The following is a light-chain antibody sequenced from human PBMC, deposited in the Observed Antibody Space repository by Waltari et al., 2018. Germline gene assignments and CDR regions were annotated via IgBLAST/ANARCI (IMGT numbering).Light chain of an antibody. J-gene: IGLJ2*01. CDR1: SSTIGHNA. CDR2: YDD. Sequence: QSVLTQPPSVSEAPRQRVTIPWSGRSSTIGHNAVTWYQQPPGKAPKLLIYYDDLLPSGVSDRFSGSKSGTSASLAISGLQSEDEADYYCAAWDDSLNGLFGGGTKLTVL. CDR3: AAWDDSLNGL. V-gene: IGLV1-36*01.